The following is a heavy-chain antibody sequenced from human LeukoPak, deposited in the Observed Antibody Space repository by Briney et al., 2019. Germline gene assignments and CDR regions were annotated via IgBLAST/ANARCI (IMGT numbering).Heavy chain of an antibody. Sequence: PGGSLRLSCAASGFTFSGSAMHWVRQASGKGLEWVGRIRSKANSYATAYAASVKGRFTISRDDSKNTAYLQMNSLKTEDTAVYYCASLKGLFDYFDYWGQGILVTVYS. D-gene: IGHD3-22*01. CDR2: IRSKANSYAT. CDR1: GFTFSGSA. CDR3: ASLKGLFDYFDY. J-gene: IGHJ4*02. V-gene: IGHV3-73*01.